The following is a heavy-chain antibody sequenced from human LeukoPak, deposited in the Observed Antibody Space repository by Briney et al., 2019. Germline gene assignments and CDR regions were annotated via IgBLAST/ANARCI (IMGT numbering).Heavy chain of an antibody. CDR3: AKGSLGGAAMVTDY. V-gene: IGHV3-30*18. J-gene: IGHJ4*02. CDR2: ISYDGSNK. Sequence: GGSLRLSCAASGFTFSSYGMHWVRQAPGKGLEWVAVISYDGSNKYYADSMKGRFTISRDNSKNTLYLQMNSLRAEDTAVYYCAKGSLGGAAMVTDYWGQGTLVTVSS. D-gene: IGHD5-18*01. CDR1: GFTFSSYG.